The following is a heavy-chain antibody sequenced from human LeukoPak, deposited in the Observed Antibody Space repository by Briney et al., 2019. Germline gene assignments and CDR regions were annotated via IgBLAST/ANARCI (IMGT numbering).Heavy chain of an antibody. Sequence: PGGSLRLSCAASGFTFSSYSMNWVRQAPGKGLEWVSSISSSSSYIYYADSVKGRFTISRDNANNSLYLQMNSLRAEDTAVYYCARGRTIFGVVPHYFDYWGQGTLVTVSS. CDR2: ISSSSSYI. D-gene: IGHD3-3*01. CDR1: GFTFSSYS. V-gene: IGHV3-21*01. CDR3: ARGRTIFGVVPHYFDY. J-gene: IGHJ4*02.